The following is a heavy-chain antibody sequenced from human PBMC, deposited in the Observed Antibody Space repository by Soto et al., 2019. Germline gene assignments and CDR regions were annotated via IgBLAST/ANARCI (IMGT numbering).Heavy chain of an antibody. CDR3: ARDEYYDYVWGSYRSPPTY. Sequence: QVQLQQWGAGLLKPSETLSLTCAVYGGSFSGYYWSWIRQPPGKGLEWIGEINHSGSTNYNPSLKGRVTISVDPHQNHFSLKLGSVTAADTAVYYCARDEYYDYVWGSYRSPPTYWGQGTLVTVSS. J-gene: IGHJ4*02. CDR1: GGSFSGYY. CDR2: INHSGST. V-gene: IGHV4-34*01. D-gene: IGHD3-16*02.